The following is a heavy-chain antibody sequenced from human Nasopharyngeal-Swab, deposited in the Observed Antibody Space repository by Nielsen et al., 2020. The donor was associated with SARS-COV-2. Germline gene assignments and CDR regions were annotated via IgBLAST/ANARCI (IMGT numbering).Heavy chain of an antibody. V-gene: IGHV3-13*01. J-gene: IGHJ1*01. CDR2: IGTAGDT. Sequence: GESLKISCAASGFTFSSYDMHWVRQATGKGLEWVSAIGTAGDTYYPGSVKGRFTISRENAKNSLYLQMNSLRAADTAVYYCARAFYSGYCSSTSCYTGQSYFQHWGQGTLVTVSS. D-gene: IGHD2-2*02. CDR1: GFTFSSYD. CDR3: ARAFYSGYCSSTSCYTGQSYFQH.